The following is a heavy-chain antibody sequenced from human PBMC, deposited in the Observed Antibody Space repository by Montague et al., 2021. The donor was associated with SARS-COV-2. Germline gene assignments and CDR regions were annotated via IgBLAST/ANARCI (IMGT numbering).Heavy chain of an antibody. J-gene: IGHJ4*01. V-gene: IGHV4-59*02. CDR2: MYYTGTS. CDR1: GGSVSGNY. D-gene: IGHD2-2*02. Sequence: SETLSLTCAISGGSVSGNYWAWIRQPPGKGLEWIGYMYYTGTSNYNPSLKSRVSMSIDTSKNHFSLNLTSVAAADTGAYYCARGLGYTSMFRFFDYWGHGTQVTVSS. CDR3: ARGLGYTSMFRFFDY.